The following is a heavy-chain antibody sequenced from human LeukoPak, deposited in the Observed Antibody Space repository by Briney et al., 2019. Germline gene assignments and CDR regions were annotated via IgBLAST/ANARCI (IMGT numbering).Heavy chain of an antibody. D-gene: IGHD1-26*01. CDR2: IDSFGSSA. Sequence: GGSLRLSCAASGFTFSSYWMHWVRQAPGKGLVWVSRIDSFGSSAAYAESMKGRFTVSRDNAKNTLYLQMNSLRAEDAAVYYCASSTYSGSHWDAFDIWGQGTMVTVSS. CDR3: ASSTYSGSHWDAFDI. J-gene: IGHJ3*02. V-gene: IGHV3-74*03. CDR1: GFTFSSYW.